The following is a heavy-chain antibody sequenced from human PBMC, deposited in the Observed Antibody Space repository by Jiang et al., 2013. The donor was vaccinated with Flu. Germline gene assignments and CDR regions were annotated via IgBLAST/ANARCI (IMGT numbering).Heavy chain of an antibody. CDR3: ARHSGGFNWFDP. CDR1: GGSIRSYY. D-gene: IGHD3-10*01. V-gene: IGHV4-59*08. J-gene: IGHJ5*02. CDR2: IYYSGST. Sequence: KPSETLSLTCTVSGGSIRSYYCSWIRQPPGKGTRVDLGYIYYSGSTNYNPSLKSRVTISVDASKNQFSLNLSSVTAADTAMYYCARHSGGFNWFDPGARGTLVTVSS.